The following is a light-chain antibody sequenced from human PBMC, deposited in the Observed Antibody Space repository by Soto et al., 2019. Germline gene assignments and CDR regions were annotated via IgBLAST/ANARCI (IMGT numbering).Light chain of an antibody. CDR2: LNS. J-gene: IGKJ3*01. CDR1: QSLLHSNGYNY. V-gene: IGKV2-28*01. Sequence: DIVLTQSPLSLPVTPGEPASISCKSSQSLLHSNGYNYLDWYLQKPGQSPQLLIYLNSRRASGVPDRISGSGSGTDFTLKISRVEAEDVGVYYCMQALQTPTTFGPGTKVDI. CDR3: MQALQTPTT.